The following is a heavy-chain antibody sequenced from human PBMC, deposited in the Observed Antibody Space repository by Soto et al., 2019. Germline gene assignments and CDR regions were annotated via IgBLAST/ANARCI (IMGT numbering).Heavy chain of an antibody. CDR3: ARYGSGSYPQPLDY. Sequence: SETLPLTCAVSGGPISSSNWWSWVRQPPGKGLEWIGQIYYSGSTNYNPSLKSRVTISVDKSKNQFSLKLSSVTAADTAVYYCARYGSGSYPQPLDYWGQGTLVTVSS. V-gene: IGHV4-4*02. J-gene: IGHJ4*02. D-gene: IGHD3-10*01. CDR2: IYYSGST. CDR1: GGPISSSNW.